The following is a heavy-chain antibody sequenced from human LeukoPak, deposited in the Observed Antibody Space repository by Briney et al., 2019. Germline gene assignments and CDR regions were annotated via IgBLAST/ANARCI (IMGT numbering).Heavy chain of an antibody. CDR3: ARVAHSGSLDY. CDR1: GGSFSGYY. D-gene: IGHD1-26*01. V-gene: IGHV4-31*03. J-gene: IGHJ4*02. Sequence: SETLSLTCTVYGGSFSGYYWSWIRQHPGKGLEWIGYIYYSGSTYYNPSLKSRVTISVDTSKNQFSLKLSSVTAADTAVYYCARVAHSGSLDYWGQGTLVTVSS. CDR2: IYYSGST.